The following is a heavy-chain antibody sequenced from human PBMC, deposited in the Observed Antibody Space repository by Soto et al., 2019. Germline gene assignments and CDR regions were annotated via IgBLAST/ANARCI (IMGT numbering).Heavy chain of an antibody. CDR1: GTSVSNYY. J-gene: IGHJ4*02. V-gene: IGHV4-4*07. D-gene: IGHD3-3*01. CDR3: ARGGILLSYAVDY. CDR2: IYTSGST. Sequence: QVQLQESGPGLVKPSETLSLTCSVSGTSVSNYYWSWIRQPAGKGLEHIGRIYTSGSTSYNPSLKSRVTMSMDTSQTQIYLNLASVTAADTAVYYCARGGILLSYAVDYWGQGILVTVSS.